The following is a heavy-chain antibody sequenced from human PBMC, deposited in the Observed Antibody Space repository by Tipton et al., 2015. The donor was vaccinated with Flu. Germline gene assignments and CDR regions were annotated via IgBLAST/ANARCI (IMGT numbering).Heavy chain of an antibody. V-gene: IGHV4-4*02. Sequence: SLRLSCAVSSGSISSSNWWSWVRQPPGKGLEWIGEIYHSGSTNYNPSLKSRVTISVDKSKNQFSLKLSSVTAADTAVYYCASTITTRSPKSLRTISVGTAKHLFPQYQDPVAAADTAVCCWASSRRYGWVGATFPDLWGQGPLVTVSS. CDR3: ASTITTRSPKSLRTISVGTAKHLFPQYQDPVAAADTAVCCWASSRRYGWVGATFPDL. CDR1: SGSISSSNW. D-gene: IGHD5/OR15-5a*01. J-gene: IGHJ5*02. CDR2: IYHSGST.